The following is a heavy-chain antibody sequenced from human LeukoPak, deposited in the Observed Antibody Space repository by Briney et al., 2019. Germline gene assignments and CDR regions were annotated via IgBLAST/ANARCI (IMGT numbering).Heavy chain of an antibody. J-gene: IGHJ4*02. CDR1: GFTFSSYS. CDR2: ISSSSSYI. D-gene: IGHD6-13*01. Sequence: GGSLRLSCAASGFTFSSYSMNWVRQAPGKGLEWVSSISSSSSYIYYADSVKGRFTISRDNAKNSLYLQMNSLRAEGTAVYYCAREQGYSSPYDYWGQGTLVTVSS. CDR3: AREQGYSSPYDY. V-gene: IGHV3-21*01.